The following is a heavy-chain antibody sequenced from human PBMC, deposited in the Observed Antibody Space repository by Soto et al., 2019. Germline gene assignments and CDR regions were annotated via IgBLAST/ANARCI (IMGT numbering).Heavy chain of an antibody. V-gene: IGHV1-69*13. CDR1: GGTFSSYA. Sequence: WASVKVSCKASGGTFSSYAISWVRQAPGQGLEWMGGIIPIFGTANYAQKFQGRVTITADESTSTAYMELSSLRSEDTAVYYCVHSSSSGYYYGMDVWGQGTTVTVSS. CDR2: IIPIFGTA. D-gene: IGHD6-6*01. CDR3: VHSSSSGYYYGMDV. J-gene: IGHJ6*02.